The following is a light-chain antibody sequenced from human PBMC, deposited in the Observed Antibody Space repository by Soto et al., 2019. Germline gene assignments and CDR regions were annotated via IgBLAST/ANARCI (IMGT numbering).Light chain of an antibody. CDR3: QQSYLTPLT. V-gene: IGKV1-39*01. CDR1: QSIRSH. Sequence: DIQLTQSPSSLSASVGDRVTITCRASQSIRSHLNWYQQKPGKAPKVLIYTAFTLQGGVPSRFSGSGSETVFTFTISSLQLEDFGTYYCQQSYLTPLTFGGGTKVEIK. CDR2: TAF. J-gene: IGKJ4*01.